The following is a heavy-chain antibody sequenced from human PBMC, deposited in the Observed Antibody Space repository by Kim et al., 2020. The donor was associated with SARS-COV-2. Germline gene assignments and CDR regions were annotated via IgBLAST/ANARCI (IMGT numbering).Heavy chain of an antibody. V-gene: IGHV3-23*01. CDR2: IRPRGAAA. D-gene: IGHD2-15*01. CDR1: GFKFSDYS. CDR3: AKEYDSVAYSHYSI. Sequence: GGSLRLSCAASGFKFSDYSMSWVRQAPGKGLEWVFPIRPRGAAASYADSFQGRFTVSRDDSINTLFLQMSGLKAEDTATYYCAKEYDSVAYSHYSIWGQGILVTVSA. J-gene: IGHJ4*02.